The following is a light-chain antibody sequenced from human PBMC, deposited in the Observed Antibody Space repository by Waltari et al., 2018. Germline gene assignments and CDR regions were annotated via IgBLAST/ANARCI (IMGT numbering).Light chain of an antibody. CDR2: SNN. CDR1: SSNIGSNT. CDR3: AVWDDSLNGPV. J-gene: IGLJ2*01. Sequence: QSVLTQPPSASGTPGQRVTISCSGSSSNIGSNTVNWYQQLPGTAPKLLIYSNNQRPSGVPDRFSGSKSGTSASLAISGLQSEDEADYYGAVWDDSLNGPVFGGGTKLTVL. V-gene: IGLV1-44*01.